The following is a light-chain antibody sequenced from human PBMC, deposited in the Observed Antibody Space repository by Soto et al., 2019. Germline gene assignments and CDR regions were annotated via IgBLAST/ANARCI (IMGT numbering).Light chain of an antibody. V-gene: IGKV1-12*01. CDR3: QQANSFPIT. CDR1: QDVASW. Sequence: DIQMTQSPSSVSASVGDKVSITCRASQDVASWLAWYQQKPGRAPKLLIYAASTLQSGVSSRFSGSGSGTDFTLTISNLQPEDFATYYCQQANSFPITFGGGTKVDVK. CDR2: AAS. J-gene: IGKJ4*01.